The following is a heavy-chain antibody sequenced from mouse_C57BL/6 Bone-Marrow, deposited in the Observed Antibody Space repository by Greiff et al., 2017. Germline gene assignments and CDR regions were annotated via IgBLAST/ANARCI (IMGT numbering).Heavy chain of an antibody. Sequence: VKLMESGAELVKPGASVKISCKASGYAFSSYWMNWVKQRPGKGLEWIGQIYPGDGDTNYNGKFKGKATLTADKSSSTSYMQLSSLTSEDSAVYYCARRLLPYFDYWGQGTTLTVSS. CDR1: GYAFSSYW. D-gene: IGHD1-1*01. CDR2: IYPGDGDT. CDR3: ARRLLPYFDY. V-gene: IGHV1-80*01. J-gene: IGHJ2*01.